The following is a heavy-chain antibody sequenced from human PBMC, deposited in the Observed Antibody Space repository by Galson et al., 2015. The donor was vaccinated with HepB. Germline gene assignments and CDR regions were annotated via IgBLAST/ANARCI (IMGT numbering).Heavy chain of an antibody. Sequence: SVKVSCKASGYTFSSYGISWVRQAPGQGLEWMGLISPHSGNTHYGQKFQGRVTMTADTSTSTAYMELRSLISDDMAVYYCARSDYDDLTGQTWFDPWGQGTLVTVSS. J-gene: IGHJ5*02. CDR2: ISPHSGNT. CDR1: GYTFSSYG. V-gene: IGHV1-18*03. CDR3: ARSDYDDLTGQTWFDP. D-gene: IGHD3-9*01.